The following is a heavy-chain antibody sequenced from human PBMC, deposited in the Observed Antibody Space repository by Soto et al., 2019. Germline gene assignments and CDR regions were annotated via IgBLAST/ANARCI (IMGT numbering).Heavy chain of an antibody. Sequence: EVQLLESGGGLVQPGGSLRLSCAASGFTFSSYAMSWVRQAPGKGLEWVSAISGSGGSTYYADSVKGRFTISRDNSKNTLYLQMNSLRAEDTAVYYCAKDRVVTTEDYYYYGMDVWGQGTTVTVSS. J-gene: IGHJ6*02. CDR1: GFTFSSYA. CDR2: ISGSGGST. CDR3: AKDRVVTTEDYYYYGMDV. V-gene: IGHV3-23*01. D-gene: IGHD2-21*02.